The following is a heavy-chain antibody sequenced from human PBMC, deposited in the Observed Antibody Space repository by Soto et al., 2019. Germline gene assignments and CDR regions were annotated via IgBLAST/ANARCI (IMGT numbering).Heavy chain of an antibody. Sequence: ASVKVSCKASGFTFTSSAVQWVRQARGQRLEWIGWIVVGSGNTNYAQKFQERVTITRDMSTSTAYMELSSLRSEDTAVYYCAADGSGSYSGDYYYYGMDVWGQGTTVTSP. J-gene: IGHJ6*02. CDR2: IVVGSGNT. V-gene: IGHV1-58*01. CDR1: GFTFTSSA. D-gene: IGHD1-26*01. CDR3: AADGSGSYSGDYYYYGMDV.